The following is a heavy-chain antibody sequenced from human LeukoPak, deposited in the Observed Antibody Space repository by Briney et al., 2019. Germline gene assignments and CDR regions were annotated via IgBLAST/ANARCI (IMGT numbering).Heavy chain of an antibody. CDR3: ATTRESSGTFDY. CDR2: IIGSGGST. D-gene: IGHD6-19*01. Sequence: GGSLRLSCAASGFTFSSHAISCVRQAPGKGLEWVSAIIGSGGSTYYADSVKGRFTISRDNSKNTLYLQMNSLRAEDTAVYYCATTRESSGTFDYWGQGTLVTVSS. J-gene: IGHJ4*02. V-gene: IGHV3-23*01. CDR1: GFTFSSHA.